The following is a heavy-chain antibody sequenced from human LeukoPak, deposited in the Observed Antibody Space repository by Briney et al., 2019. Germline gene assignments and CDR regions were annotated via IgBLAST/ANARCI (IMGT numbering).Heavy chain of an antibody. D-gene: IGHD3-10*01. J-gene: IGHJ4*02. Sequence: ASVKVSCKASGGTFSSYAISWVRQAPGQGLEWMGGIIPIFGTANYAQKFRGRVTITADESTSTAYMELSSLRSEDTAVYYCARVTRYYGSGTFDDWGQGTLVTVSS. CDR3: ARVTRYYGSGTFDD. CDR2: IIPIFGTA. V-gene: IGHV1-69*13. CDR1: GGTFSSYA.